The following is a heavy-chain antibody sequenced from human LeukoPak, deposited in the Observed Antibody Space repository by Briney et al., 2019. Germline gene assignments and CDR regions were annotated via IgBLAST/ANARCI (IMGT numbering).Heavy chain of an antibody. D-gene: IGHD3-3*01. Sequence: NSSETLSLTCAVYGGSFSGYYWSWIRQPPGKGLEWIGEINHSGSTNYNPSLKSRVTISVDTSKNQFSLKLTSVTAADMAVYYCASSLLFLEWLPRGYYFDNWGQGTLVTVSS. CDR3: ASSLLFLEWLPRGYYFDN. V-gene: IGHV4-34*01. CDR1: GGSFSGYY. J-gene: IGHJ4*02. CDR2: INHSGST.